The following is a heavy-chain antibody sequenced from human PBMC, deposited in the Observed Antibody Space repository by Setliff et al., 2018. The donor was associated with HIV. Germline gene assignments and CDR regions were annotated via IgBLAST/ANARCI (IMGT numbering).Heavy chain of an antibody. V-gene: IGHV4-4*07. Sequence: KPSETLSLTCTVSGGSISGFYWNWIRQSAGKGLQWIGRIYDSGSTKYNPSLKSRVTMSLDTSKNQFSLNLDSVTAADTAVYYCARDPNTMVKADGYYDYYYMDVWGKGTTVTVSS. D-gene: IGHD3-10*01. J-gene: IGHJ6*03. CDR2: IYDSGST. CDR3: ARDPNTMVKADGYYDYYYMDV. CDR1: GGSISGFY.